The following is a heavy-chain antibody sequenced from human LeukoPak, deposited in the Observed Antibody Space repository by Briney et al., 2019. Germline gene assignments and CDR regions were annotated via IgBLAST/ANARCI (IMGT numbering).Heavy chain of an antibody. CDR2: IYPGDSDT. V-gene: IGHV5-51*01. CDR1: GYSFTSYW. Sequence: GESLKISCKGSGYSFTSYWIGWVRQMPGKGLEWMGIIYPGDSDTRYSPSFQGQVTISADKSISTAYLQWSSLKASDTAMYYCARQYYKVLDSSPCFDYWGQGTLVTVSS. D-gene: IGHD3-10*01. CDR3: ARQYYKVLDSSPCFDY. J-gene: IGHJ4*02.